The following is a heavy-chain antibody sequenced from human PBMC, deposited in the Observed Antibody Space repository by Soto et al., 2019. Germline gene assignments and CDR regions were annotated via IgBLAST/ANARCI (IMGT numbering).Heavy chain of an antibody. V-gene: IGHV1-3*01. Sequence: GASVKVSCKASGYTFTSYAMHWVRQAPGQRLEWMGWINAGNGNTKYSQKFQGRVTITRDTSASTAYMELSSLRSEDTAVDYCARERYYDSRGYPNWFDPWGQATLVTISS. CDR2: INAGNGNT. CDR1: GYTFTSYA. CDR3: ARERYYDSRGYPNWFDP. D-gene: IGHD3-22*01. J-gene: IGHJ5*02.